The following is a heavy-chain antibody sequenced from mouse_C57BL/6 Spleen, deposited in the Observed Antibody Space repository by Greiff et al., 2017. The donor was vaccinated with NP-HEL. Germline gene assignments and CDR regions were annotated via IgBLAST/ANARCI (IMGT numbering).Heavy chain of an antibody. D-gene: IGHD2-3*01. CDR1: GFTFSDYG. CDR3: ARIYDGYLYYAMDY. CDR2: ISSGSSTI. Sequence: VMLVESGGGLVKPGGSLKLSCAASGFTFSDYGMHWVRQAPEKGLEWVAYISSGSSTIYYADTVKGRFTISRDNAKNTLFLQMTSLRSEDTARYYCARIYDGYLYYAMDYWGQGTSVTVSS. V-gene: IGHV5-17*01. J-gene: IGHJ4*01.